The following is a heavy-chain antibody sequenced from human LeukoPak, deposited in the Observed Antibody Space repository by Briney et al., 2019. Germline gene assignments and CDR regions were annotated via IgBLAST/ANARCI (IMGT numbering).Heavy chain of an antibody. CDR2: MNPNSGNT. J-gene: IGHJ4*02. V-gene: IGHV1-8*01. D-gene: IGHD4-23*01. CDR3: ARDVSDYGGNSPLY. CDR1: GYTFTIYD. Sequence: GASVTVSFKASGYTFTIYDINWVRQAPGQGLEWMGWMNPNSGNTGYAQKFQGRVTMTRNTSISTACMELSSLRSEDTAVYYCARDVSDYGGNSPLYWGQGTLVTVSS.